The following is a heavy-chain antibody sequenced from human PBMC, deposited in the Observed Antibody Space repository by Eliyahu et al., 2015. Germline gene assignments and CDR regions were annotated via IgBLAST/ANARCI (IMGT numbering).Heavy chain of an antibody. D-gene: IGHD3-22*01. Sequence: QVQLVESGGGVVQPGXSLRLXXAASGFTFSFXGMHWVRQAPGKGLEWVAVIWYDGSSKYYADSVKGRFTISRDNSKNTLYLQMNSLRAEDTAVYYCARDYEGNYYDSSGYRYWGQGTLVTVSS. CDR3: ARDYEGNYYDSSGYRY. CDR1: GFTFSFXG. J-gene: IGHJ4*02. CDR2: IWYDGSSK. V-gene: IGHV3-33*01.